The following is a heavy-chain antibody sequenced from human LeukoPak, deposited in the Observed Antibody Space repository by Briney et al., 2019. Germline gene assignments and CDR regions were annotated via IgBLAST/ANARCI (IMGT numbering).Heavy chain of an antibody. CDR2: IYYSGST. CDR1: GGSISSSSYY. CDR3: AREKRGDGYDFDY. V-gene: IGHV4-39*07. Sequence: SETLSLTCTVSGGSISSSSYYWGWIRQPPGKGLEWIGSIYYSGSTYYNPSLKSRVTISVDTSKNQFSLKLSSVTAADTAVYYCAREKRGDGYDFDYWGQGTLVTVSS. J-gene: IGHJ4*02. D-gene: IGHD5-24*01.